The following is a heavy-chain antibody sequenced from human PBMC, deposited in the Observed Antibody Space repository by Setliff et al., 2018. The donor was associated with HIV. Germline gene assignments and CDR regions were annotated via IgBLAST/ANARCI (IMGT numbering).Heavy chain of an antibody. CDR2: IYPGVYPGDSNP. V-gene: IGHV5-51*01. D-gene: IGHD6-13*01. Sequence: GESLKISCTGSGYSFTSYWIGWVRQMPGKGLEWMGIIYPGVYPGDSNPRYSPSFQGQVTISADRSSSTAYLQWSSLKASDTAMYYCVRPKYSSSFYAFDIWGQGTMVTVSS. CDR3: VRPKYSSSFYAFDI. CDR1: GYSFTSYW. J-gene: IGHJ3*02.